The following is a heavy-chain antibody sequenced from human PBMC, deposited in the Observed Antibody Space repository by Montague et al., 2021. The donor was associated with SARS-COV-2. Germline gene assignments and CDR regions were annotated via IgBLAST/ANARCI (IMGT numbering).Heavy chain of an antibody. CDR2: ISYDGSNK. J-gene: IGHJ4*02. CDR1: GFTFSSYA. CDR3: ARGNYDYVWGSYRYIY. Sequence: SLRLSCAASGFTFSSYAMHWVRQAPGKGLEWVAVISYDGSNKYYADSVKGRFTISREMNSLRAEDTAVYYCARGNYDYVWGSYRYIYWGQGTLVTVSS. V-gene: IGHV3-30*04. D-gene: IGHD3-16*02.